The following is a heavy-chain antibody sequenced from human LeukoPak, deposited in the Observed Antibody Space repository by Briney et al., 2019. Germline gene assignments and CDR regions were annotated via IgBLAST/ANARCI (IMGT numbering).Heavy chain of an antibody. V-gene: IGHV3-23*01. CDR3: AKQKGIAARWYFDL. CDR2: ISGSGGST. D-gene: IGHD6-6*01. J-gene: IGHJ2*01. Sequence: GGSLRLSLAAFGFTFSSYAMSWVRQAPGKGLEWVSAISGSGGSTYSAASVKGRFTMSRHNSKNTLYLQMNCLRAEDTAVYYCAKQKGIAARWYFDLWGRGTLVTVSS. CDR1: GFTFSSYA.